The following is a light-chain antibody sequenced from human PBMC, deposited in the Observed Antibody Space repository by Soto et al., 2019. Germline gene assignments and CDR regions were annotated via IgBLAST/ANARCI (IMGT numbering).Light chain of an antibody. V-gene: IGLV2-14*01. J-gene: IGLJ2*01. CDR1: RSDVGRYDY. Sequence: QSALTQPASVSGSPGQSITISCTGTRSDVGRYDYVSWYQQYPGIAPKLLIYDVSNRPSGVSNRFSGSKSGSTASLTISGLQAEDEADYYCSSHTTSNPVIFGGGTKVTVL. CDR2: DVS. CDR3: SSHTTSNPVI.